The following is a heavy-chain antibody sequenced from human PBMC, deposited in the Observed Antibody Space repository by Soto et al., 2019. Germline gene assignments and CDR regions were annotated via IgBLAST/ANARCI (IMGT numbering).Heavy chain of an antibody. CDR2: IKRDGSET. CDR1: TFIFSTYW. V-gene: IGHV3-7*01. Sequence: PGGSLRLSCAAPTFIFSTYWMTWVRQAPGKGLEWVANIKRDGSETHYADSVKGRFTISRDNSKSTLYLQMNSLRAEDTAVYYCAKDRKRYYYGSGNYMDVWGKGTTVTVSS. D-gene: IGHD3-10*01. CDR3: AKDRKRYYYGSGNYMDV. J-gene: IGHJ6*03.